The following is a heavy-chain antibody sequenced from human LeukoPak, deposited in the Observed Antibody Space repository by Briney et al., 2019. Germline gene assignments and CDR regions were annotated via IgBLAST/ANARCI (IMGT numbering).Heavy chain of an antibody. J-gene: IGHJ6*02. CDR3: ARSFDAWNDDYYYYGMDV. D-gene: IGHD1-1*01. V-gene: IGHV4-4*07. CDR2: IYTSGST. CDR1: VGSISSYY. Sequence: SETLSLTCTVSVGSISSYYWSWIRQPAGKGLECIGRIYTSGSTNYNPSLKSRVTMSVDTSKNQFSLKLSSVTAADTAVYYCARSFDAWNDDYYYYGMDVWGQGTTVTVSS.